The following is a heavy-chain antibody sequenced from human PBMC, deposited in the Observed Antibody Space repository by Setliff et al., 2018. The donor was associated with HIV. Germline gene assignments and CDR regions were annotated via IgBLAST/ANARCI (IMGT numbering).Heavy chain of an antibody. CDR1: GYTFTIYS. CDR2: ISGYNGNT. D-gene: IGHD6-19*01. CDR3: ARPDSSGWYYFDY. Sequence: GASVKVSCKASGYTFTIYSINWVRQAPGQGLEWMGSISGYNGNTNYAQKFQGRVTMTTDTSTSTAYMELRSLRSDDTAVYYCARPDSSGWYYFDYWGQGTLVTVSS. J-gene: IGHJ4*02. V-gene: IGHV1-18*01.